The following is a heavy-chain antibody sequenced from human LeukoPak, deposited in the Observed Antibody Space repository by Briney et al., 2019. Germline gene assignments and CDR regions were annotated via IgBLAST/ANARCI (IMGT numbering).Heavy chain of an antibody. Sequence: ASVKVSCKASGYTFTSYYMHWVRQAPGQGLEWMGIINPSGGSTSYAQKFQGRVTMTRDTSTSTVYMELSSLRSEDTAVYYCATGFGELLGPGTEYFQHWGQGTLVTVSS. CDR1: GYTFTSYY. V-gene: IGHV1-46*01. CDR3: ATGFGELLGPGTEYFQH. D-gene: IGHD3-10*01. J-gene: IGHJ1*01. CDR2: INPSGGST.